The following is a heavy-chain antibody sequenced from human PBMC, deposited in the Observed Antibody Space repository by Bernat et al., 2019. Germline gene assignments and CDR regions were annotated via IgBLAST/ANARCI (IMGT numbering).Heavy chain of an antibody. J-gene: IGHJ4*02. CDR3: ARDAAGAGSSEFDY. V-gene: IGHV3-48*03. CDR1: GFTFSSYE. D-gene: IGHD6-19*01. Sequence: EVQLVESGGGLVQPGGSLRLSCAASGFTFSSYEMNWVRQAPGKGLEWVSYISSSGSTIDYADSVKGRFTISRDNAKNSLYLQMNSLRAEDTAVYYCARDAAGAGSSEFDYWGQGTLVTVSS. CDR2: ISSSGSTI.